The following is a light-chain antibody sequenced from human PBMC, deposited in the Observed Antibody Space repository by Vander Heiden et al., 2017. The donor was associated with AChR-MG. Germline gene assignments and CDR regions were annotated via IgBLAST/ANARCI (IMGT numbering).Light chain of an antibody. Sequence: SSELTQDPAVSVALGQTVRITCQGDSLRNYYASWYQQKPGQAPIVVIYGKNIRPSGIPDRFSGSRSGNTASLTITGAQAEDEADYYCNSRDSSGNLYVRFGGGTKLTVL. V-gene: IGLV3-19*01. J-gene: IGLJ2*01. CDR2: GKN. CDR1: SLRNYY. CDR3: NSRDSSGNLYVR.